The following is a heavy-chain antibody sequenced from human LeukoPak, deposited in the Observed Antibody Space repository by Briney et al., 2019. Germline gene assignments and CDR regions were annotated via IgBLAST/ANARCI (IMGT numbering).Heavy chain of an antibody. Sequence: SVKVSCKASGGTFSSYAISWVRQAPGQGLEWMGRIIPIFGIANYAQKFQGRVTITADKSTSTAYMELSSLRSEDTAVYYCARAGSGGYELRYWGQGTLVTVSS. J-gene: IGHJ4*02. V-gene: IGHV1-69*04. CDR3: ARAGSGGYELRY. CDR2: IIPIFGIA. CDR1: GGTFSSYA. D-gene: IGHD5-12*01.